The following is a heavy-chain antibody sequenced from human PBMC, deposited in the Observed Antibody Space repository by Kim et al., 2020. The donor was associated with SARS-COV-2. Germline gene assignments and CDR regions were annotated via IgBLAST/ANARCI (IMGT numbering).Heavy chain of an antibody. CDR3: ARDTSVVLYYFDY. D-gene: IGHD2-15*01. Sequence: GGSLRLSCAASGFSFSDYHMHWVRQPPGKGLEWVGFIAYDARSKYYGESVTGRFTISRDISKNTLYLQMNSLRAEDTAMYYCARDTSVVLYYFDYWGQGT. V-gene: IGHV3-30*03. J-gene: IGHJ4*02. CDR1: GFSFSDYH. CDR2: IAYDARSK.